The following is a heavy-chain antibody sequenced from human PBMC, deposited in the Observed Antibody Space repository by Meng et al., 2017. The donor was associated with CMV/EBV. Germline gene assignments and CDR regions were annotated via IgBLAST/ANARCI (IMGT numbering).Heavy chain of an antibody. Sequence: VHVPQSGPGLGKPSQTLSLTCAISGDSVSSNSAAWNWSRQSPSRGLEWLGRTYYRSKWYNDYAVSVKSRITINPDTSKNQFSLQLNSVTPEDTAVYYCARDKGMVELGSWFDPWGQGTLVTVSS. J-gene: IGHJ5*02. CDR3: ARDKGMVELGSWFDP. CDR2: TYYRSKWYN. V-gene: IGHV6-1*01. CDR1: GDSVSSNSAA. D-gene: IGHD2-15*01.